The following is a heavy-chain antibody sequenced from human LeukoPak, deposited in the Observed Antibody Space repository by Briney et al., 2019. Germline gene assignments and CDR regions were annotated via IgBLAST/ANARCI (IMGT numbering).Heavy chain of an antibody. CDR3: ARDRDLGRFDY. CDR1: GGSVGSGSYY. J-gene: IGHJ4*02. V-gene: IGHV4-61*01. Sequence: PSETLSLTCTVSGGSVGSGSYYWSWIRQPPGKGLEWIGYIYYSGSTNYNPSLKSRVTISVDTSKNQFSLKLSSVTAADTAVYYCARDRDLGRFDYWGQGTLVTVSS. D-gene: IGHD7-27*01. CDR2: IYYSGST.